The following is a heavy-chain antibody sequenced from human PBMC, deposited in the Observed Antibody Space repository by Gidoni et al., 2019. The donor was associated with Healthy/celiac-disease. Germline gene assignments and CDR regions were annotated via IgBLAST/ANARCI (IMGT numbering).Heavy chain of an antibody. V-gene: IGHV3-23*01. CDR1: GFPFSSYA. CDR2: ISGSGGST. J-gene: IGHJ6*02. Sequence: EVQLLESGGGLVQPGGSLRLSCAASGFPFSSYAMSWVRQAPGKGLEWVSAISGSGGSTYYADSVKGRFTISRDNSKNTLYLQMNSLRAEDTAVYYCAKLQRYSSGWYYYYGMDVWGQGTTVTVSS. D-gene: IGHD6-19*01. CDR3: AKLQRYSSGWYYYYGMDV.